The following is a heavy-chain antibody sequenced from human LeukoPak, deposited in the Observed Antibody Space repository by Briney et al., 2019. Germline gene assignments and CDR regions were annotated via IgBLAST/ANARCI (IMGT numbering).Heavy chain of an antibody. CDR3: ARGARGKSLAYCSGGSGFDY. V-gene: IGHV3-66*01. CDR1: GFTVSSNY. CDR2: FYTCGNI. Sequence: GGSLRLSCSASGFTVSSNYMNWVRQAPGKGLEWVSVFYTCGNIYYADSVKGRFTISRDNSKNTLYLQMNSLRAEDTAVYYCARGARGKSLAYCSGGSGFDYWAQGTLVTVSS. J-gene: IGHJ4*02. D-gene: IGHD2-15*01.